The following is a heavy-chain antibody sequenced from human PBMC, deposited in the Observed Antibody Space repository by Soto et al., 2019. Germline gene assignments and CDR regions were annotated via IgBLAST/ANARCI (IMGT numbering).Heavy chain of an antibody. CDR3: ARGAPPWWAGAKTFDY. Sequence: SETLSLTCSVSGVSVSGGTYCWSWVRQPPGKGLEWIGYAFYTGSTKYNPSLNRRVTISVDTSRNQFSLNLRSVTAADTAVYYCARGAPPWWAGAKTFDYWGQGALVTVSS. J-gene: IGHJ4*02. V-gene: IGHV4-61*01. CDR2: AFYTGST. CDR1: GVSVSGGTYC. D-gene: IGHD1-26*01.